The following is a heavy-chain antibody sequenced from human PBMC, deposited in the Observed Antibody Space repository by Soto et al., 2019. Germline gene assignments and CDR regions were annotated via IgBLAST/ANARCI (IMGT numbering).Heavy chain of an antibody. D-gene: IGHD2-21*01. CDR3: ARVRVMSEIYGMDV. CDR1: GFTLSHYG. CDR2: IGSTGTTT. Sequence: GVLRLSCVVSGFTLSHYGMNWVRQAPGKGLEWISYIGSTGTTTYYADSVKGRFTISRDYAKNSLYLQMNSLRDVDTAVYYCARVRVMSEIYGMDVWGHGTTVTVSS. V-gene: IGHV3-48*02. J-gene: IGHJ6*02.